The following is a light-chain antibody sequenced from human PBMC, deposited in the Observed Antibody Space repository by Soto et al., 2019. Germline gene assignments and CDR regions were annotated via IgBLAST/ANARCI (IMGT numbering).Light chain of an antibody. CDR1: SSNIGSNY. CDR2: RNN. CDR3: AAWDDSLSGFV. J-gene: IGLJ1*01. V-gene: IGLV1-47*01. Sequence: QAVVTQPPSASGTPGQRVTISCSGSSSNIGSNYVYWYQQLPGTAPKLLIYRNNQRPSGVPDRFSGSKSGTSASLAIGGLRSEDEADYYCAAWDDSLSGFVFGTGTKVTVL.